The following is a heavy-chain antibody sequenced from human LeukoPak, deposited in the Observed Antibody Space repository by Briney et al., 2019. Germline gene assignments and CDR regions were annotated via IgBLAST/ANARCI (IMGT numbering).Heavy chain of an antibody. CDR1: GYTFTGYY. V-gene: IGHV1-2*02. D-gene: IGHD1-26*01. J-gene: IGHJ4*02. CDR2: INPNSGGT. Sequence: RASVKVSCKASGYTFTGYYMHWVRQAPGQGLEWMGWINPNSGGTNYAQKFQGRVTMTRDTSISTAYMELSSLRSEDTAVYYCARGLNRPGWWELLNYFDYWGQGTLVTVSS. CDR3: ARGLNRPGWWELLNYFDY.